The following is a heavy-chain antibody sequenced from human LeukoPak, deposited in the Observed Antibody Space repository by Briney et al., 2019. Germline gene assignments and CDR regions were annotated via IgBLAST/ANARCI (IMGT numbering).Heavy chain of an antibody. V-gene: IGHV1-2*06. CDR2: INPNSGGT. D-gene: IGHD5-24*01. Sequence: ASAKVSCKASGYTFTGYYIHWGRQAPGQGVEWMGRINPNSGGTNYAQKFQGRVTMTRDTSISTAYMELSRLRSDDTAVYYCARPMRGDGYNFQYFQHWGQGTLVTVSS. CDR3: ARPMRGDGYNFQYFQH. J-gene: IGHJ1*01. CDR1: GYTFTGYY.